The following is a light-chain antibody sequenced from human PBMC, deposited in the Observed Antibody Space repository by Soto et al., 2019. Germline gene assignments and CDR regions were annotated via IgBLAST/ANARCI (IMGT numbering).Light chain of an antibody. CDR1: SSNIGNNA. J-gene: IGLJ2*01. CDR3: AAWDDSLVAVV. V-gene: IGLV1-36*01. CDR2: YDD. Sequence: HSVLTQPPSVSEAPRQRVTISCSGSSSNIGNNAVNWYQQLPGKAPKLLIYYDDLLPSGVSDRFSGSKSGTSASLAISGLQSEDEADYYCAAWDDSLVAVVFGGGTKLTVL.